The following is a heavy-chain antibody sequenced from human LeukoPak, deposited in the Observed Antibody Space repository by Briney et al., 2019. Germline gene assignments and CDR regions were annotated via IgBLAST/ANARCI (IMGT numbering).Heavy chain of an antibody. CDR1: GFTSSNYA. V-gene: IGHV3-23*01. CDR3: AIEGYYYGGSGYYLFEY. D-gene: IGHD3-22*01. J-gene: IGHJ4*02. CDR2: IGDSGDNT. Sequence: GGSLRLSCAASGFTSSNYAMNSIRQAPGKGLEWVSGIGDSGDNTYYADSVKGRFTISRDNSKNTLYLQMASLRAEDTAVYYCAIEGYYYGGSGYYLFEYWGQGTLVTVSS.